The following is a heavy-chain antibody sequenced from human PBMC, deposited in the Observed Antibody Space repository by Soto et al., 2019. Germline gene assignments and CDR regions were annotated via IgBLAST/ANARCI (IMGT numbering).Heavy chain of an antibody. V-gene: IGHV3-23*01. Sequence: EVQLLESGGGLVQPGGSLRLSCAASGFTFSSYAMSWVRQAPGKGLEWVSAISGSGGSTYYADSVKGRFTISRDNTKNTLYLQMNSLRAEDTAVYYCAKDREQWLGTSSYWGQGTLVTVSS. CDR3: AKDREQWLGTSSY. J-gene: IGHJ1*01. CDR1: GFTFSSYA. CDR2: ISGSGGST. D-gene: IGHD6-19*01.